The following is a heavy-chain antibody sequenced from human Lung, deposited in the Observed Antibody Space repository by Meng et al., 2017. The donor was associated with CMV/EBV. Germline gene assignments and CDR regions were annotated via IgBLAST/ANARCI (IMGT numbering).Heavy chain of an antibody. CDR1: GYTFTSYY. Sequence: ASVKVSCKASGYTFTSYYMHWVRQAPGQGLEWMGIINPSCGSTSYAQKFQGRVTMTRDTSTSTVYMELSSLSSEDTAGYYCASGWGGDYYDNLGQGTLVTVSS. CDR2: INPSCGST. D-gene: IGHD3-10*01. J-gene: IGHJ4*02. V-gene: IGHV1-46*01. CDR3: ASGWGGDYYDN.